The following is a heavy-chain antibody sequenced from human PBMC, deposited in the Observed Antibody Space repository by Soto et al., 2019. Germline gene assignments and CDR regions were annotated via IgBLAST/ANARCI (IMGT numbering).Heavy chain of an antibody. CDR1: GYTFTGHY. D-gene: IGHD3-16*01. CDR2: INPNSGDT. Sequence: ASVKVSCKASGYTFTGHYMQWVRQAPGQGLEWMGWINPNSGDTNYAQKFQGRVTMTRDTSISTAYMELSRLRSDDTALYYCARGSGGVVGLRRGGGGPYVDVWGQGTTVTVSS. J-gene: IGHJ6*02. CDR3: ARGSGGVVGLRRGGGGPYVDV. V-gene: IGHV1-2*02.